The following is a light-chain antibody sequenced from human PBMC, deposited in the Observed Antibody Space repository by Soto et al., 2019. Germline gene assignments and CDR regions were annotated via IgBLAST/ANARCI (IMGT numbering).Light chain of an antibody. CDR3: QQYGRSTNT. CDR1: QSVSSSS. J-gene: IGKJ2*01. Sequence: EIVLTQSPGTLSLSPGERATLSCRASQSVSSSSLAWYQQKPGQAPRLLIYGASSRATGIPDRFSGSGSGTDFTLSITRLEPEDLAVYFCQQYGRSTNTVGQGTKLEIK. V-gene: IGKV3-20*01. CDR2: GAS.